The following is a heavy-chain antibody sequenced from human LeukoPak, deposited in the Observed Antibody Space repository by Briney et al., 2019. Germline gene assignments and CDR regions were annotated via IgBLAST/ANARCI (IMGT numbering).Heavy chain of an antibody. CDR3: AKSGGPSLYYYYYMDV. D-gene: IGHD3-10*01. Sequence: ASVKVSCKASGYTFTSYDINWVRQATGQGLEWMGWMNPNSGNTGYAQKFQGRVTMTRNTSISTAYMELSSLRSEDTAVYYCAKSGGPSLYYYYYMDVWGKGTTVTISS. CDR1: GYTFTSYD. J-gene: IGHJ6*03. CDR2: MNPNSGNT. V-gene: IGHV1-8*01.